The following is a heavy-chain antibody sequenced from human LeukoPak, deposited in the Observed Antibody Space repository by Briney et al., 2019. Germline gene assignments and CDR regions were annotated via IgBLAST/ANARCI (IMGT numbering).Heavy chain of an antibody. CDR1: GFTFSSYR. CDR2: INTDGSTT. D-gene: IGHD2-2*03. V-gene: IGHV3-74*01. J-gene: IGHJ4*02. Sequence: GGSLRLSCAASGFTFSSYRMHWVRQAPGKGLVWVSRINTDGSTTSYADSVKGRFTISRDNSKNTLYLQMNSLRDEDTAVYYCAKDSHWILFDDWGQGTLVTVSS. CDR3: AKDSHWILFDD.